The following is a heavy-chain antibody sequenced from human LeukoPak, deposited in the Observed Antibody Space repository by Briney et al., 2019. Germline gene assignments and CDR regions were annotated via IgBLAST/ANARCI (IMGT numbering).Heavy chain of an antibody. CDR1: GYTFTGYY. Sequence: ASVKVSCKASGYTFTGYYMHWVRQAPGQGLEWMGWINPNSGGTNYARKFQGRVTMTRDTSISTAYMELSRLRSDDTAVYYCARDLTPPDAFDIWGQGTMVTVSS. CDR3: ARDLTPPDAFDI. CDR2: INPNSGGT. J-gene: IGHJ3*02. V-gene: IGHV1-2*02.